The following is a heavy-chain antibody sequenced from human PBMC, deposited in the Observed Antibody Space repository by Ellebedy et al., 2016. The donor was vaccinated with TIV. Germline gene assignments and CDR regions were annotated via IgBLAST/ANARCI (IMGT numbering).Heavy chain of an antibody. CDR3: ARVGNSSGWYEDYYYYGMDV. J-gene: IGHJ6*02. CDR2: IIPIFGTA. D-gene: IGHD6-19*01. Sequence: SVKVSXXASGGTFSSYAISWVRQAPGQGLEWMGGIIPIFGTANYAQKFQGRVTITADKSTSTAYMELSSLRSEDTAVYYCARVGNSSGWYEDYYYYGMDVWGQGTTVTVSS. V-gene: IGHV1-69*06. CDR1: GGTFSSYA.